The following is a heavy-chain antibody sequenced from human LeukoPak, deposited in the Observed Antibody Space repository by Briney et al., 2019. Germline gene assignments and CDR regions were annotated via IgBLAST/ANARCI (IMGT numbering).Heavy chain of an antibody. CDR2: IWYDGSNT. V-gene: IGHV3-33*01. CDR1: GFTFSRYG. Sequence: GGSLRLSCAASGFTFSRYGMHWVRQAPGTGLEWVADIWYDGSNTYHADSVKGRFTISRDNFKNTLYLQLNSLRAEDTAVYYCARQADFGSGSYYVDAFDIWGQGTMVTVSS. J-gene: IGHJ3*02. D-gene: IGHD3-10*01. CDR3: ARQADFGSGSYYVDAFDI.